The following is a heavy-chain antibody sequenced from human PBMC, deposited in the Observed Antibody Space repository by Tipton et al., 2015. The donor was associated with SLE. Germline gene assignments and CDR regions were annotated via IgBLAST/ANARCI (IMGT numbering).Heavy chain of an antibody. V-gene: IGHV4-61*01. J-gene: IGHJ2*01. CDR2: IYYSGST. CDR3: ARLINVRVVRGVTPYWYFDL. Sequence: LRLSCTVSGGSISSSSYYWSWIRQPPGKGLEWIGYIYYSGSTNYNPSLKSRVTISVDTSKNQFTLKLSSVTAADTAVYYCARLINVRVVRGVTPYWYFDLWGRGTLVTVSS. CDR1: GGSISSSSYY. D-gene: IGHD3-10*01.